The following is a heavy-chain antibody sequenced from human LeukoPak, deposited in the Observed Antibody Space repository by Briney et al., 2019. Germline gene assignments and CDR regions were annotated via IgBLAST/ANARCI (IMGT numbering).Heavy chain of an antibody. CDR3: ASASSHRIGAGGDY. V-gene: IGHV3-74*01. CDR1: GFTFSNYW. Sequence: GGSLRLSCAASGFTFSNYWMHWVRQAPGMGLVWVSRIKSDVSSRNSADSVKGRFTISTDSAKNTVYLQMDSLRAEDTAVYYCASASSHRIGAGGDYWGQGTLVTVSS. J-gene: IGHJ4*02. D-gene: IGHD6-13*01. CDR2: IKSDVSSR.